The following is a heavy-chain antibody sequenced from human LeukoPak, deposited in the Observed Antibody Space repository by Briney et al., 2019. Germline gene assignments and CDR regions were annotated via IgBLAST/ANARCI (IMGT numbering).Heavy chain of an antibody. CDR1: GGSFSGYY. V-gene: IGHV4-34*01. Sequence: SETLSLTCAVYGGSFSGYYWSWIRQPPGKGLEWIGEINHSGSTNYNPSLKSRVTISVDTSKNQFSLKLSSVTAEDTAVYYCAQSYYGSGSWYFDYWGQGTLVTVSS. CDR3: AQSYYGSGSWYFDY. CDR2: INHSGST. J-gene: IGHJ4*02. D-gene: IGHD3-10*01.